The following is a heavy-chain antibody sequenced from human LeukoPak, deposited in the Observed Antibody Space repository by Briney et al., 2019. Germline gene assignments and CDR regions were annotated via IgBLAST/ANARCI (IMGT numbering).Heavy chain of an antibody. CDR2: IESDGRST. D-gene: IGHD2/OR15-2a*01. V-gene: IGHV3-74*03. CDR1: GFTLSTTW. J-gene: IGHJ4*02. CDR3: ARDRFYRLDY. Sequence: GGSLRLSCEGSGFTLSTTWMHWVRLAPGKGLVWVAHIESDGRSTTYADSVKGRFTISRDNAKNTLYLQMNSLRAEDTAVYYCARDRFYRLDYWGQGTLVTVSS.